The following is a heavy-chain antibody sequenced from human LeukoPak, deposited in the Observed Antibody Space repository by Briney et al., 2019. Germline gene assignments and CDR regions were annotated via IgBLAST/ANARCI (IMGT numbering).Heavy chain of an antibody. V-gene: IGHV3-21*01. CDR3: ARDVTLGNFDY. Sequence: GGSLRLSCAVSGFTFSSYSMNWVRQSPGKGLEWVSYISSSRSYIYYADSVKGRFTISRDNAKNSLYLQMNSLRAEDTAVYYCARDVTLGNFDYWGQGILVIVSS. D-gene: IGHD3-16*01. CDR2: ISSSRSYI. CDR1: GFTFSSYS. J-gene: IGHJ4*02.